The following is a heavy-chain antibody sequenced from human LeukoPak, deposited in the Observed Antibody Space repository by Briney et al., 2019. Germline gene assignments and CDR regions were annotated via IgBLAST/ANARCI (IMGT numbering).Heavy chain of an antibody. CDR2: INPSGGST. CDR3: AREGGRDGYNYIGYYYYMDV. J-gene: IGHJ6*03. D-gene: IGHD5-24*01. Sequence: ASVKVSCKASGYTFTGYYMHWVRQAPGQGLEWMGIINPSGGSTSYAQKFQGRVTMTRDTSTSTVYMELSSLRSEDTAVYYCAREGGRDGYNYIGYYYYMDVWGKGTTVTVSS. V-gene: IGHV1-46*01. CDR1: GYTFTGYY.